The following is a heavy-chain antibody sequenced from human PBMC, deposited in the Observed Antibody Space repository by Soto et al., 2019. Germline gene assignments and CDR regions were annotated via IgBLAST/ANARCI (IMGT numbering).Heavy chain of an antibody. CDR2: ISYDGSYK. V-gene: IGHV3-30*18. D-gene: IGHD3-16*01. CDR3: AKWNGGFDY. Sequence: QVQLVESGGGVVREASGFTFSSYGMHWVRQAPGKGLEWVAVISYDGSYKYYADSVKGRFTISRDNSKNTLYLQMNSLRAVDTAVYYCAKWNGGFDYWGQGTLVTVSS. CDR1: GFTFSSYG. J-gene: IGHJ4*02.